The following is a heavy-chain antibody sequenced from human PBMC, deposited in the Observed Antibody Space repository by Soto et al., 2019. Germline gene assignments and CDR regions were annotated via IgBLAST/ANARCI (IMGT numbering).Heavy chain of an antibody. J-gene: IGHJ3*02. CDR3: AREGAMTTVVTPDAFDI. CDR1: GFTFSSYS. V-gene: IGHV3-48*02. D-gene: IGHD4-17*01. CDR2: ISSSSSTI. Sequence: EVQLVESGGGLVQPGGSLRLSCAASGFTFSSYSMNWVRQAPEKGLEWVSYISSSSSTIYYADSVKGRFTISRDNAKNSLYLQMNSLRDEDTAVYYCAREGAMTTVVTPDAFDIWGQGTMVTVSS.